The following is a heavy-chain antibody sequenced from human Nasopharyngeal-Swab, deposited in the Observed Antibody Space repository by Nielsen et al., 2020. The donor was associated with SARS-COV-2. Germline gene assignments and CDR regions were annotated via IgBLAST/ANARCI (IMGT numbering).Heavy chain of an antibody. V-gene: IGHV3-30*03. D-gene: IGHD3-10*01. CDR3: ATYGSGNFGHPYFFDN. CDR1: GFTFSSYA. CDR2: ISYDGDIK. Sequence: GESLKISCAASGFTFSSYAMHWVRQAPGKGLEWVAVISYDGDIKHYADSVKGRFTISRDNSRNTVYLQMNSLRGEDTAIFYCATYGSGNFGHPYFFDNWGQGTRVTVSS. J-gene: IGHJ4*02.